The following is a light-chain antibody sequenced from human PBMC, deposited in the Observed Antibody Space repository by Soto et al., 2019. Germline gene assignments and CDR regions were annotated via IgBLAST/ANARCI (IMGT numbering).Light chain of an antibody. CDR3: QQRTKRFT. V-gene: IGKV3-11*01. CDR2: DAS. J-gene: IGKJ5*01. CDR1: QSVSNY. Sequence: EIVLTQSPSTLSLSPGERATLSCRASQSVSNYLAWYQQKPGQAPRLLIYDASSRASGIPARFSGSGSGTDFTLTIRSLEPEDFAVYYCQQRTKRFTFGPGTRLEIK.